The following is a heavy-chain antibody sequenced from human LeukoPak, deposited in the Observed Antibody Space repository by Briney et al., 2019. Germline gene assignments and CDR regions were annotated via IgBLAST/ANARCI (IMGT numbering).Heavy chain of an antibody. J-gene: IGHJ4*02. D-gene: IGHD7-27*01. CDR1: GFTFSSYG. CDR3: ARDLNWETY. Sequence: PGGSLRLSCAASGFTFSSYGMSWVRQAPGKGLEWVSGISGSGDSTYYADSVKGRFTISRDNSKNTLYLQMNSLRAEDTAVYYCARDLNWETYWGQGTLVSVSS. CDR2: ISGSGDST. V-gene: IGHV3-23*01.